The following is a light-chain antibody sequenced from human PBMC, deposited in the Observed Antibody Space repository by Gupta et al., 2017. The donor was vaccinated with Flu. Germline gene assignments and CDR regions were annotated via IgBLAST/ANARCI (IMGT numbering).Light chain of an antibody. J-gene: IGLJ2*01. CDR2: EVN. CDR3: CSYGGSKF. CDR1: SRDVGGYNY. V-gene: IGLV2-8*01. Sequence: QSALTQPPSASGSPGQSVTISCTGTSRDVGGYNYVSWYQQHPGKAPKLIIYEVNKRPSGVPDRFSGSKSGNTASLTVSGLLAEDEADYYCCSYGGSKFFGGGTKLTVL.